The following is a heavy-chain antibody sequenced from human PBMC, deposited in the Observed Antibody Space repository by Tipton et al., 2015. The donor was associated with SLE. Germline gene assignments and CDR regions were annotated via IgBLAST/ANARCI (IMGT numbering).Heavy chain of an antibody. Sequence: RSLRLSCTASGLPFSTYWMHWVRQAPGKGLEWVAVIWYDGSNKYYADFVKGRFTISRDNAKNSLYLQMNSLRAEDTAVYYCAVAIGNQGDFWSGYYLDFWGQGARVTVSS. V-gene: IGHV3-33*03. J-gene: IGHJ4*02. CDR3: AVAIGNQGDFWSGYYLDF. CDR2: IWYDGSNK. D-gene: IGHD3-3*01. CDR1: GLPFSTYW.